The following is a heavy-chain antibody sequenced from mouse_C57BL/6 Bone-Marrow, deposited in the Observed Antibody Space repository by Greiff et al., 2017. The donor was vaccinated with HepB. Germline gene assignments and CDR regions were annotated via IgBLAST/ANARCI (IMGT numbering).Heavy chain of an antibody. D-gene: IGHD1-1*01. V-gene: IGHV1-50*01. CDR3: APYYDFDY. CDR2: IDPSDSYT. J-gene: IGHJ2*01. Sequence: QVQLQQPGAELVKPGASVKLSCKASGYTFTSYWMQWVKQRPGQGLEWIGEIDPSDSYTNYNQKFKGKATLTVDTSSSTAYMQLSSLTSEDSAVYYCAPYYDFDYWGQGTTLTVSS. CDR1: GYTFTSYW.